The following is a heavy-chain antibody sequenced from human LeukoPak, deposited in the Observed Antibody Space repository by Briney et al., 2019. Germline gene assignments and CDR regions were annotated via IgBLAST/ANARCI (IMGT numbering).Heavy chain of an antibody. CDR1: GFTFSRYG. CDR2: ISYDGRNK. Sequence: GGSLRLSCAASGFTFSRYGMHWVRQAPGKGLEWVAVISYDGRNKYYADSVKGRFTISRDNAKNTLYLQMNSLRAEDTAVYYCASKVHSFDYWGQGTLVTVSS. J-gene: IGHJ4*02. V-gene: IGHV3-30*03. CDR3: ASKVHSFDY. D-gene: IGHD1-1*01.